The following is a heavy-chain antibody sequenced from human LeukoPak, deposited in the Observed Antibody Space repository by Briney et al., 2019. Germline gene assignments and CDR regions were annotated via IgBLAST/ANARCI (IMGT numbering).Heavy chain of an antibody. V-gene: IGHV4-4*07. CDR2: IYTSGST. CDR1: GGSFSGYY. CDR3: ARDRLGRDGYNYFDY. Sequence: PSETLSLTCAVYGGSFSGYYWSWIRQPPGKGLEWIGRIYTSGSTNYNPSLKSRVTMSVDTSKNQFSLKLSSVTAADTAVYYCARDRLGRDGYNYFDYWGQGTLVTVSS. J-gene: IGHJ4*02. D-gene: IGHD5-24*01.